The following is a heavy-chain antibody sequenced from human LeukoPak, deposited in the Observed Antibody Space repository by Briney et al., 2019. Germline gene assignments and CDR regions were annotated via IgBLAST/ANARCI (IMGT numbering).Heavy chain of an antibody. J-gene: IGHJ3*02. CDR1: GFTFSSYA. Sequence: GGSLRLSCAASGFTFSSYAMSWVRQAPGKGLEWVSAISGSGGSTYYADSVKGRFTISRDNSKNTLYLQMNSLRAEDTAVYYCAKNVVTYYYDSSGYYPNDAFDIWGQGTMVTVSS. D-gene: IGHD3-22*01. CDR2: ISGSGGST. V-gene: IGHV3-23*01. CDR3: AKNVVTYYYDSSGYYPNDAFDI.